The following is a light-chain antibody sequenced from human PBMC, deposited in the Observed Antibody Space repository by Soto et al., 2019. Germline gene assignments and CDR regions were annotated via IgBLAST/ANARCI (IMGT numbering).Light chain of an antibody. J-gene: IGKJ2*01. V-gene: IGKV4-1*01. CDR3: QQYYTVPYT. CDR1: QRVLYSSNNKDY. CDR2: WAS. Sequence: DIVLTQSPDSLAVSLGERATINCKSSQRVLYSSNNKDYLSWYQQKPGQPPKLLISWASTRESGVPDRFSGSGSGTDFTLTISSLQAEDVAVYYCQQYYTVPYTFGQRTKLEIK.